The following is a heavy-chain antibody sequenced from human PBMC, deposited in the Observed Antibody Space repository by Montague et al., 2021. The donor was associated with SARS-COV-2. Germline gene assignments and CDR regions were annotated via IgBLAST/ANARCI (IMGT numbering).Heavy chain of an antibody. J-gene: IGHJ4*02. D-gene: IGHD6-19*01. Sequence: SETLSLTCTVSGDSISSSDYYWGWVRQSPGKGLEWLGNIYDDGSTSFNPSLKSRVTISADTSKNQFFLELTSVTAADAAVYYCVTWANSRAVPGTYHFDYWGQGTLVAVSS. CDR3: VTWANSRAVPGTYHFDY. V-gene: IGHV4-39*01. CDR1: GDSISSSDYY. CDR2: IYDDGST.